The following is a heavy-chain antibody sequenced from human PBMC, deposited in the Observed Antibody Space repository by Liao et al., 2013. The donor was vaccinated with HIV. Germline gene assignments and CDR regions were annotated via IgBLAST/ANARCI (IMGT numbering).Heavy chain of an antibody. Sequence: QVQLQESGPGLVKPSETLSLSCTVSNGSISTYYWGWIRQPAGKGLEWIGRVSSSGSTNYNPSLKSRVTISVDTSRNQFSLKLSSVTAADTAVYYCARDKYSDSSGYYPSDNDAFDIWGQGTMVTVSS. D-gene: IGHD3-22*01. CDR1: NGSISTYY. CDR3: ARDKYSDSSGYYPSDNDAFDI. J-gene: IGHJ3*02. V-gene: IGHV4-4*07. CDR2: VSSSGST.